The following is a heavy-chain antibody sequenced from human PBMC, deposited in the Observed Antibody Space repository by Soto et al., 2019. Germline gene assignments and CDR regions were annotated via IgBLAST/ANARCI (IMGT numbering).Heavy chain of an antibody. J-gene: IGHJ4*02. V-gene: IGHV3-11*05. Sequence: QVQLVESGGGLVKPGGSLRLTCAASGFSISDHYMSWIRQAPGKGLEWVSYSSNSGTFTKYADSVKGRFSISRDNAKNSLYLDINSLRGEDTDIYNCARSGDNYNVLDYWGQGPPVTVSS. CDR3: ARSGDNYNVLDY. CDR2: SSNSGTFT. D-gene: IGHD3-10*02. CDR1: GFSISDHY.